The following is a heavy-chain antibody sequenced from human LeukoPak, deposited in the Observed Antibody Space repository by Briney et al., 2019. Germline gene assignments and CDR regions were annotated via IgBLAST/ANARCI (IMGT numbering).Heavy chain of an antibody. Sequence: SETLSLTCTVSGGSISSYYWSWIRQPAGKGLGWIGRIYTSGSTNYNPSLKSRVTMSVDTSKNQFSLKLSSVTAADTAVYYCARGTSNDAFDIWGQGTMVTVSS. J-gene: IGHJ3*02. D-gene: IGHD4/OR15-4a*01. CDR1: GGSISSYY. V-gene: IGHV4-4*07. CDR3: ARGTSNDAFDI. CDR2: IYTSGST.